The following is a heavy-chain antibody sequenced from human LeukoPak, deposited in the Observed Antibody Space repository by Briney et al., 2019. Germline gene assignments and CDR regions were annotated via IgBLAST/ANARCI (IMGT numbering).Heavy chain of an antibody. D-gene: IGHD6-19*01. Sequence: GGSLRLSCAASGFTFSSYSMNWVRQAPGKGLEWVSSISSSSSYIYYADSAKGRFTISRDNSKNTLYLQMNSLRAEDTAVYYCARRSGIAVAGAFDYWGQGTLVTVSS. CDR3: ARRSGIAVAGAFDY. CDR2: ISSSSSYI. CDR1: GFTFSSYS. J-gene: IGHJ4*02. V-gene: IGHV3-21*04.